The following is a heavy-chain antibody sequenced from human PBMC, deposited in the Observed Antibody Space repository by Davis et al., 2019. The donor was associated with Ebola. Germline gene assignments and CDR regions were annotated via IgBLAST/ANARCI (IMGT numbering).Heavy chain of an antibody. J-gene: IGHJ4*02. CDR2: IYYSGST. CDR3: ARETPMVRGILG. Sequence: GSLRLSCTVSGGSISSSSYYWGWIRQPPGKGLEWIGSIYYSGSTYYNPSLKSRVTISVDTSKNQFSLKLSSVTAADTAVYYCARETPMVRGILGWGQGTLVTVSS. CDR1: GGSISSSSYY. D-gene: IGHD3-10*01. V-gene: IGHV4-39*02.